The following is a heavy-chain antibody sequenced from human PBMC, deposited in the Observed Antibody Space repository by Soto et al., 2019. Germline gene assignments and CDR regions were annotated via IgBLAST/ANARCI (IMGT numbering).Heavy chain of an antibody. CDR2: ISCSGGST. J-gene: IGHJ4*02. V-gene: IGHV3-23*01. Sequence: EVQLLESGGGLVQPGGSLRLSCAASGFTFSSYAMSWVRQAPGKGLEWVAAISCSGGSTYYADSVKGRFTISRDNSKNTLYLQMNSLRAEDTAVYYCASPLGSSGYLYWGQGTLVTVSS. CDR3: ASPLGSSGYLY. D-gene: IGHD3-22*01. CDR1: GFTFSSYA.